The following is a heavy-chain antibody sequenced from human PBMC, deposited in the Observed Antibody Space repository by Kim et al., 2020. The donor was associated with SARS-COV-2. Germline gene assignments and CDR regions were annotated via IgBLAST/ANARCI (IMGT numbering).Heavy chain of an antibody. J-gene: IGHJ2*01. CDR1: GYNFATYW. D-gene: IGHD2-21*02. CDR3: ARLFCGDCEATYWYFDL. V-gene: IGHV5-51*01. CDR2: IYPGDSNT. Sequence: GESLKISCKAFGYNFATYWIGWVRQMPGKGLEWMGIIYPGDSNTRYSPSFQGQVTISADKSIGTAYLQWSSLKASDTAMYYCARLFCGDCEATYWYFDLWGRGTLVTVSS.